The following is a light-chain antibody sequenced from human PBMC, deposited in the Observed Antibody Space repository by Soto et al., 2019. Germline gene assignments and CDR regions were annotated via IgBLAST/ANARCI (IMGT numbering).Light chain of an antibody. CDR2: GAS. V-gene: IGKV3-20*01. J-gene: IGKJ1*01. Sequence: EIVLTQSPGTLSLSPGESATLSCRASQTGTNNYLAWYQQKPGQAPRLLIYGASSMAIDIPLRFTGSGSGAYFALTRSRLEPEDFAVYYCQQYGSSPRTFGQGTKVEIK. CDR1: QTGTNNY. CDR3: QQYGSSPRT.